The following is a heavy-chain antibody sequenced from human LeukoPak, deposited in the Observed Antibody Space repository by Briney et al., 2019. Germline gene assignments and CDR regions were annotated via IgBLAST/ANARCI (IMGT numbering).Heavy chain of an antibody. CDR3: AGGSEVQVAGNIDY. CDR2: IYTSGST. V-gene: IGHV4-61*02. Sequence: KPSETLSLTCTVSGGSISSGTYYWSWIRQPAGKGLEWMGRIYTSGSTNYNPSLKSRVTISADTSKNQFSPKLSSVTAADTAVYYCAGGSEVQVAGNIDYWGQGTLVTVAS. D-gene: IGHD1/OR15-1a*01. CDR1: GGSISSGTYY. J-gene: IGHJ4*02.